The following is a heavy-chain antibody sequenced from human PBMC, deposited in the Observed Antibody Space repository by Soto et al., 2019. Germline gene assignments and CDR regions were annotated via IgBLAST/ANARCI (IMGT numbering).Heavy chain of an antibody. CDR2: IYPGDSDT. J-gene: IGHJ6*02. Sequence: PGESLKISCKGSGYSFTSYWIGWVRQMPGKGLEWMGIIYPGDSDTRYSPSFQGQVTISADKSISTAYLQWSSLKASDTAMYYCATNRRGGSGWPYYYYGMDVWGQGTTVTVSS. V-gene: IGHV5-51*01. CDR3: ATNRRGGSGWPYYYYGMDV. D-gene: IGHD6-19*01. CDR1: GYSFTSYW.